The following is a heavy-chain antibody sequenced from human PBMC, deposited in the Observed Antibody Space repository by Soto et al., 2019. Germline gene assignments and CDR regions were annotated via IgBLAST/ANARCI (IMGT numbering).Heavy chain of an antibody. CDR3: AYPDRDYTGLFGY. CDR2: ISGSGGST. CDR1: GFTFSSYA. Sequence: EVQLLESGGGLVQPGGSLRLSCAASGFTFSSYAMSWVRQAPGKGLEWVSAISGSGGSTYYADSVKGRFTISRDNSKNTLYLQMNSLRAEDTAVYYCAYPDRDYTGLFGYWGQGTLVTVSS. D-gene: IGHD4-17*01. V-gene: IGHV3-23*01. J-gene: IGHJ4*02.